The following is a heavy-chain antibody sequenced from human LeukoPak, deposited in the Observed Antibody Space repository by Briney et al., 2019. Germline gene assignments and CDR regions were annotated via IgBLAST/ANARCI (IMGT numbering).Heavy chain of an antibody. J-gene: IGHJ4*02. CDR3: ARVVSSHYYDSSGYCDY. D-gene: IGHD3-22*01. CDR2: IIPILGIA. Sequence: ASVKVSCKISGYTFTSYDINWVRQAPGQGLEWMGRIIPILGIANYAQRFQGRVTITADKSTSTAYMELSSLRSEDTAVYYCARVVSSHYYDSSGYCDYWGQGTLVTVSS. V-gene: IGHV1-69*04. CDR1: GYTFTSYD.